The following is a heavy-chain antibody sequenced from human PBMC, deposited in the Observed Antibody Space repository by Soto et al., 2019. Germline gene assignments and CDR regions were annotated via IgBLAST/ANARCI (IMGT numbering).Heavy chain of an antibody. Sequence: SGTLSLTCAVYGWSFSCYYWSWIRQPPGKGLEWIGEINHSGSTNYNPSLKSRVTISVDTSKNQFSLKLSSVTAADTAVYYCARGKSITYYDFWSGHGGVHWFDPWGQGTLVTVSS. CDR2: INHSGST. J-gene: IGHJ5*02. CDR1: GWSFSCYY. V-gene: IGHV4-34*01. CDR3: ARGKSITYYDFWSGHGGVHWFDP. D-gene: IGHD3-3*01.